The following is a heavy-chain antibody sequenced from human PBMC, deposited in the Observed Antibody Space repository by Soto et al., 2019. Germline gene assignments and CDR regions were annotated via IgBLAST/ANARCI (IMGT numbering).Heavy chain of an antibody. Sequence: GGSLRLSCAASGFTFSSYAMHWVRQAPGKGLEWVAVISYDGSNKYYADSVKGRFTISRDNSKNMLYLQMSDLRAEDTAVYYCARDRITMVVVTFDYWGQGTLVTVSS. J-gene: IGHJ4*02. V-gene: IGHV3-30-3*01. CDR1: GFTFSSYA. D-gene: IGHD3-22*01. CDR2: ISYDGSNK. CDR3: ARDRITMVVVTFDY.